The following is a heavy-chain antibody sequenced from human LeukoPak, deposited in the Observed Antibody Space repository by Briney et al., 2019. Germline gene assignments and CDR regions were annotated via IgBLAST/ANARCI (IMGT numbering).Heavy chain of an antibody. Sequence: GGSLRLSCAASGFIFSSFWMHWVRQVPGKGLVWVSHINSDGRTTDYADSVRGRFTISRDNSKNTLYLQMNSLRAEDTAVYYCAGQGLGIVEDSDYWGQGTLVTVSS. CDR1: GFIFSSFW. CDR2: INSDGRTT. V-gene: IGHV3-74*01. J-gene: IGHJ4*02. D-gene: IGHD7-27*01. CDR3: AGQGLGIVEDSDY.